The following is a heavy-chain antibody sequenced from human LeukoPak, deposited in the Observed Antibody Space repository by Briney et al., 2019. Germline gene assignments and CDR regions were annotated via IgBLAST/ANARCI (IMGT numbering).Heavy chain of an antibody. CDR1: GGSISSSIYY. Sequence: PSETLSLTCTVSGGSISSSIYYWGWIRQPPGKGLEWTGSIYHSGSTYYNPSLKSRVTISVDTSKNQFSLKLSSVTAADTAVYYCARHPSIAAAGIFDYWGQGTLVTVSS. J-gene: IGHJ4*02. D-gene: IGHD6-13*01. CDR3: ARHPSIAAAGIFDY. V-gene: IGHV4-39*01. CDR2: IYHSGST.